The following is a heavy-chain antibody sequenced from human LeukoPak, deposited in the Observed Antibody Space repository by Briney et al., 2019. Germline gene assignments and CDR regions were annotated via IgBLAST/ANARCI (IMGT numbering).Heavy chain of an antibody. CDR2: IYYSGST. Sequence: PSETLSLTCTVSGYSISSGYYWGWIRQPPGKGLEWIGSIYYSGSTYYNPSLKSRVTISVDTSKNQFSLKLSSVTAADTAVYYCARTGYQVDYWGQGTLVTVSS. J-gene: IGHJ4*02. V-gene: IGHV4-38-2*02. CDR1: GYSISSGYY. D-gene: IGHD5-12*01. CDR3: ARTGYQVDY.